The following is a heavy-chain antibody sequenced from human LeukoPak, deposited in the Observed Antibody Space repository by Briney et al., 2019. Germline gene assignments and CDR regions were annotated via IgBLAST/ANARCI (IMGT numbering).Heavy chain of an antibody. D-gene: IGHD3-16*01. CDR3: VTFVGEFDY. V-gene: IGHV4-59*01. CDR1: GDSIRTYY. Sequence: PSETLSLTCTVSGDSIRTYYWSWIRQPPGKGLEWIGYIYYNGNTSYSPSLKSRVTMSVDTSKNQFSLRLSSVTAADTAVYYCVTFVGEFDYWGQGTLVTVSS. J-gene: IGHJ4*02. CDR2: IYYNGNT.